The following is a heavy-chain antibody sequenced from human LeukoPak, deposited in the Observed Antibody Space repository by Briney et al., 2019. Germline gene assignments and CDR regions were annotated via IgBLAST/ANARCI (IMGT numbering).Heavy chain of an antibody. CDR1: GFTFSSYA. CDR3: AKDQVGQPYYYYYYGMDV. D-gene: IGHD2-15*01. J-gene: IGHJ6*02. Sequence: PGGSLRLSCAASGFTFSSYAMSWVRQPPGKGLEWVSAISGGGVSTYYADSVKGRFTSSRDNSKNTLNLQMNSLRAEDTAVYYCAKDQVGQPYYYYYYGMDVWGQGTTVTVSS. V-gene: IGHV3-23*01. CDR2: ISGGGVST.